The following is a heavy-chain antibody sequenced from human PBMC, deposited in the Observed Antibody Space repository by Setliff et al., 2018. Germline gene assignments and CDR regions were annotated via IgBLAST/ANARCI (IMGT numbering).Heavy chain of an antibody. CDR2: IYASGST. J-gene: IGHJ6*03. Sequence: SETLSLTCALSGGSISSGSYHWSWIRQPAGQGLEWIGRIYASGSTNYNPSLKSRVTISVDMSKNQFSLKLSSVTAADTAVYYCARESYYYYMDVWGKGTTVTVSS. CDR3: ARESYYYYMDV. V-gene: IGHV4-61*02. CDR1: GGSISSGSYH.